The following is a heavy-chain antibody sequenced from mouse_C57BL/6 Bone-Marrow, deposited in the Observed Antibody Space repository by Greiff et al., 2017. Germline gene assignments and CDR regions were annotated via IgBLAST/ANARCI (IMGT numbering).Heavy chain of an antibody. CDR2: IDPSDSYT. V-gene: IGHV1-59*01. CDR1: GYTFTSYW. Sequence: QVQLQQSGAELVRPGTSVKLSCKASGYTFTSYWMHWVKQRPGQGLEWIGVIDPSDSYTNYNQKFKGKATLTVDTSSSTAYMQLSSLTSEDSAVYYCLYAWFAYWGQGTLVTVSA. CDR3: LYAWFAY. D-gene: IGHD1-1*01. J-gene: IGHJ3*01.